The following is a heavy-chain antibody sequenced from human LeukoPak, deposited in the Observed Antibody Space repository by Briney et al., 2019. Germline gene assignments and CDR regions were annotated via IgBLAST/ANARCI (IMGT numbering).Heavy chain of an antibody. D-gene: IGHD2/OR15-2a*01. CDR1: SGTIGTYY. CDR2: IYYSGGT. Sequence: SETLSFTCTVSSGTIGTYYWSWIRQPPGRSLECIGYIYYSGGTNYNPSLKSRVTISVDTSKNQFSLKLNSVTAADTAVYYCARDRSPISMARWGVFDYWGQGILVTVSS. J-gene: IGHJ4*02. V-gene: IGHV4-59*01. CDR3: ARDRSPISMARWGVFDY.